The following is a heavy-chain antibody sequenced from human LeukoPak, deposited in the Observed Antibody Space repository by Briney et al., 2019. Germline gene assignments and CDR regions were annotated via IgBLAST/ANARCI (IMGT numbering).Heavy chain of an antibody. D-gene: IGHD2-15*01. CDR1: GFTFSSYA. J-gene: IGHJ5*02. CDR3: AKDIVFLFGDP. V-gene: IGHV3-23*01. Sequence: GGSLRLSCAASGFTFSSYAMNWVRQVPGKGLEWVATIVGDGYKAYYADSVKGRFVIPRDNSQNTVYLQMNSLRAEDTSIYYCAKDIVFLFGDPRGQGALVTVSS. CDR2: IVGDGYKA.